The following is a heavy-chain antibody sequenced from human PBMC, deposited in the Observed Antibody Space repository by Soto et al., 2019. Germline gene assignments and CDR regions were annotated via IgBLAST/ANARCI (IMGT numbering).Heavy chain of an antibody. CDR3: ARDRMADYYGMDV. Sequence: PSETLSLTCTVSGGSISSGGYYWSWIRQHPGKGLEWIGNIYYTGSTHYDPSLKSRITISLDTSKNQFSLKLSSVTAADTAVYYCARDRMADYYGMDVWGQGTTVTVSS. V-gene: IGHV4-31*02. D-gene: IGHD2-15*01. J-gene: IGHJ6*02. CDR1: GGSISSGGYY. CDR2: IYYTGST.